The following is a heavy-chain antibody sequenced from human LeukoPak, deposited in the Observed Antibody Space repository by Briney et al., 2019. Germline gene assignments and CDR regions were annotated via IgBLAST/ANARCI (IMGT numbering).Heavy chain of an antibody. Sequence: GRSLRLSCAASGFTFDDYAMHWVRQAPGKGLEWVSGISWNSGSIGHADSVKGRFTISRDNAKNSLYLQMKSLRAEDTALYYCAKSHCSSTSCGIDYWGQGTLVTVSS. D-gene: IGHD2-2*01. CDR1: GFTFDDYA. CDR2: ISWNSGSI. CDR3: AKSHCSSTSCGIDY. J-gene: IGHJ4*02. V-gene: IGHV3-9*01.